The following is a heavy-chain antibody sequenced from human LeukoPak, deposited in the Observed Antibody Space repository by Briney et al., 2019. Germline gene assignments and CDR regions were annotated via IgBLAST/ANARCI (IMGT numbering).Heavy chain of an antibody. Sequence: GASVTVSCTASGYTFTSYDINWVRQAPGQGLEWMGWMNPNSGNTGYAQKFQGRVTMTRNTSISTAYMELSSLRSEDTAVYYCARLRMVTNWFDPWGQGTLVTVSS. CDR1: GYTFTSYD. D-gene: IGHD5-18*01. V-gene: IGHV1-8*01. CDR3: ARLRMVTNWFDP. J-gene: IGHJ5*02. CDR2: MNPNSGNT.